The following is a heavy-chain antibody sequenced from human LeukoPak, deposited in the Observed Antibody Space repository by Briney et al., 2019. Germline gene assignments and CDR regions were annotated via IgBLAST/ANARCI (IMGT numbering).Heavy chain of an antibody. V-gene: IGHV4-61*01. J-gene: IGHJ4*01. CDR3: ARVFGYGGIPN. D-gene: IGHD4-23*01. Sequence: SETLSLTCTVSGGSVSSGSYYWSWIRQPPGKGLEWIGYIYYSGSTNYNPSLKSRVTISVDTSKNQFSLKLSSVTAADTAVYYCARVFGYGGIPNWGQEPWSPSPQ. CDR1: GGSVSSGSYY. CDR2: IYYSGST.